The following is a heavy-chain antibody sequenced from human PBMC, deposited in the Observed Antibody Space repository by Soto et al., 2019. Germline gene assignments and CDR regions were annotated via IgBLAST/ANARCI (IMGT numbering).Heavy chain of an antibody. D-gene: IGHD7-27*01. CDR3: ARLTSLGYFDY. V-gene: IGHV1-69*13. J-gene: IGHJ4*02. CDR2: IIPIFGTA. CDR1: GGTFSSYA. Sequence: ASVKVSCKASGGTFSSYAISWVRQAPGQGLEWMGGIIPIFGTANYAQKFQGRVTVTADESTSTAYMELSSLRSEDTAVYYCARLTSLGYFDYWGQGTLVTVSS.